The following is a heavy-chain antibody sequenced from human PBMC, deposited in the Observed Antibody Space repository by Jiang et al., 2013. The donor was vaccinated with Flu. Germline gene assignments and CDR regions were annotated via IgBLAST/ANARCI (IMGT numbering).Heavy chain of an antibody. CDR3: ARGKASHDSSGHYSTLNFFDH. D-gene: IGHD3-22*01. CDR1: GGSVSSADYY. V-gene: IGHV4-30-4*01. J-gene: IGHJ4*02. CDR2: IHYGGNT. Sequence: GPGLVKPSQTLSLTCTVSGGSVSSADYYWSWIRQSPGEGLVWIGYIHYGGNTYYNPSLGGRVTISMDTSKNQLSLDVTSVTAADTAVYFCARGKASHDSSGHYSTLNFFDHWGQGSLVTVSS.